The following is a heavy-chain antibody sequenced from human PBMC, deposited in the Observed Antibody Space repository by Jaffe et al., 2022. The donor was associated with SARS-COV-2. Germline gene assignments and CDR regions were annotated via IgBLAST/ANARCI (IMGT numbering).Heavy chain of an antibody. J-gene: IGHJ4*02. CDR1: GGSISSGSYY. CDR2: IYTSGST. D-gene: IGHD3-22*01. V-gene: IGHV4-61*02. CDR3: ARFTMIVGVFDY. Sequence: QVQLQESGPGLVKPSQTLSLTCTVSGGSISSGSYYWSWIRQPAGKGLEWIGRIYTSGSTNYNPSLKSRVTISVDTSKNQFSLKLSSVTAADTAVYYCARFTMIVGVFDYWGQGTLVTVSS.